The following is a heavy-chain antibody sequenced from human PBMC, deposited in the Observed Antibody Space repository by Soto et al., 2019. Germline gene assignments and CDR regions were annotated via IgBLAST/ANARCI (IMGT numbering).Heavy chain of an antibody. J-gene: IGHJ6*02. CDR1: GYTFTSYY. V-gene: IGHV1-46*01. CDR2: INPSGGST. Sequence: GASVKVSCKASGYTFTSYYMHWVRQAPGQGLEWMGIINPSGGSTSYAQKFQGRVTMTRDTSTSTVYMELSSLRSEDTAVYYCARESTIFGVVTLAKYYYGMDVWGQGTTVTVSS. CDR3: ARESTIFGVVTLAKYYYGMDV. D-gene: IGHD3-3*01.